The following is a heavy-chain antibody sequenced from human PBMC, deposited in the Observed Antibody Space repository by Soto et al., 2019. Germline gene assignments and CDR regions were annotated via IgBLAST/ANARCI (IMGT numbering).Heavy chain of an antibody. D-gene: IGHD3-3*01. Sequence: SETLSLTCAVYGGSFSGYYWSWICQPPGKGLEWIGEINHSGSTSYNPSLKSRVTISVDTSKNQFSLKLSSVTAADTAVYYCARKYYDVWSGYYPCFDYWGQGTLDTVSS. V-gene: IGHV4-34*01. CDR1: GGSFSGYY. J-gene: IGHJ4*02. CDR2: INHSGST. CDR3: ARKYYDVWSGYYPCFDY.